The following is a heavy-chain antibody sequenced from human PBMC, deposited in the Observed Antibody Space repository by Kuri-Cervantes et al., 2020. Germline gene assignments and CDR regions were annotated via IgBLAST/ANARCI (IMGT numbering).Heavy chain of an antibody. CDR1: GYTFTSYA. D-gene: IGHD2-2*03. CDR3: AAAEVGIVVVPAATQFDY. CDR2: INAGNDNT. V-gene: IGHV1-3*01. J-gene: IGHJ4*02. Sequence: SVTVSCKASGYTFTSYAMHWVRQAPGQRLEWMGWINAGNDNTKYSQKFQGRGTITRDMSTSTAYMELSSLRSEDTAVYYCAAAEVGIVVVPAATQFDYWGQGTLVTVSS.